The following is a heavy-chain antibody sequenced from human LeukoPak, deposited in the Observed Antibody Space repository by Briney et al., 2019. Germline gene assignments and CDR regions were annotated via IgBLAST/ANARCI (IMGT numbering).Heavy chain of an antibody. V-gene: IGHV1-69*13. J-gene: IGHJ6*04. CDR2: IIPIFGTA. Sequence: ASVKVSCKASGGTFSSYAISWVRQASGQGLEWMGGIIPIFGTANYAQKFQGRVTITADESTSTAYMELSSLRSEDTAVYYCAREYCSSTSCYFVWGKGTTVTVSS. CDR1: GGTFSSYA. CDR3: AREYCSSTSCYFV. D-gene: IGHD2-2*01.